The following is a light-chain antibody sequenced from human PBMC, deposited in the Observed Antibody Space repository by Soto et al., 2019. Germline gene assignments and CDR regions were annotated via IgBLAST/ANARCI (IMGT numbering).Light chain of an antibody. CDR2: DND. CDR1: SSNIGSNL. CDR3: ATWDNSLSAWL. J-gene: IGLJ3*02. Sequence: QSVLTQPPSVSAAPGQKVTISCSGSSSNIGSNLVSWYQQLPETAPKLLIYDNDKRPSGIPDRFSGSKSGTSASLGITGLQTGDEADYSCATWDNSLSAWLFGGGTKLTVL. V-gene: IGLV1-51*01.